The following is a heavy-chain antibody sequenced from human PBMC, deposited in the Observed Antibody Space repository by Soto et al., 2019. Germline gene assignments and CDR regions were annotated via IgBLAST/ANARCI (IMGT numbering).Heavy chain of an antibody. Sequence: EVQLVESGGGLVQPGGSLRLSCAASGFIFSSYSMNWVRQAPGKGLEWVSYISSSGTTIYYTDSVKGRFTISRDNAKKSLYLQMNSLRAEDTAVYYCVRFGGAAAGPGDYWGQGTLVTVSS. CDR1: GFIFSSYS. CDR2: ISSSGTTI. CDR3: VRFGGAAAGPGDY. J-gene: IGHJ4*02. D-gene: IGHD6-13*01. V-gene: IGHV3-48*04.